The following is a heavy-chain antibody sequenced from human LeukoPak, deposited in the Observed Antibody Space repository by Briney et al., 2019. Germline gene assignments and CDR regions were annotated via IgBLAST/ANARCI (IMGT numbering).Heavy chain of an antibody. V-gene: IGHV4-34*01. D-gene: IGHD3-10*01. J-gene: IGHJ4*02. CDR1: GGSPTTHW. CDR3: ARGRVYFRDLTSLRGVIPFDS. Sequence: SETLSLTCAVYGGSPTTHWWTWIRQSAGRGLEWVGEINHIGHTNYNPSFESRLTVSIDKSKNQFSLRLSSVTAADTAIYYCARGRVYFRDLTSLRGVIPFDSWGQGTPVIVSS. CDR2: INHIGHT.